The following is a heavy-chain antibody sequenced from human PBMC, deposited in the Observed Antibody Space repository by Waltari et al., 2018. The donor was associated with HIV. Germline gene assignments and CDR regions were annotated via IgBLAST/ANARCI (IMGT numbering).Heavy chain of an antibody. CDR2: ISYDGKNK. CDR1: GFSFNTYG. V-gene: IGHV3-30*03. D-gene: IGHD3-10*01. J-gene: IGHJ5*02. Sequence: QARLVESGGGVVQPGRSLRLSCAASGFSFNTYGMHWVRQAPGKGLEWVAVISYDGKNKYYEDSVKGRFTLSRDNSNNMFYLQVNSLRVEDTAVYFCTRETLRGANRLPHDLWGQGALVIVSS. CDR3: TRETLRGANRLPHDL.